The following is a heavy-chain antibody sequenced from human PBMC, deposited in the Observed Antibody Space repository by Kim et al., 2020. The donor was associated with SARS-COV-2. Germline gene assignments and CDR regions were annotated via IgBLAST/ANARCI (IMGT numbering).Heavy chain of an antibody. J-gene: IGHJ3*02. Sequence: ASVKVSCKASGYTFTSYAMHWVRQAPGQRLEWMGWINAGNGNTKYSQKFQGRVTITRDTSASTAYMELSSLRSEDTAVYYCASQATYYYGSGSWLGAFDIWGQGTMVTVSS. CDR3: ASQATYYYGSGSWLGAFDI. CDR1: GYTFTSYA. CDR2: INAGNGNT. D-gene: IGHD3-10*01. V-gene: IGHV1-3*01.